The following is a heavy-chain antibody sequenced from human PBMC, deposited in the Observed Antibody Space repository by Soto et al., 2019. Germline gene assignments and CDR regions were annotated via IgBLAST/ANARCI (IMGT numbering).Heavy chain of an antibody. CDR3: ARDQAYSSGWQVGGAFDI. Sequence: RAAVKVSCKASGYTFTSYGISWVRQAPGQGLEWMGWISAYNGNTNYAQKLQGRVTMTTDTSTSTAYMELRSLRSDDTAVYYCARDQAYSSGWQVGGAFDIWGQGTMVTVSS. CDR2: ISAYNGNT. D-gene: IGHD6-19*01. CDR1: GYTFTSYG. V-gene: IGHV1-18*01. J-gene: IGHJ3*02.